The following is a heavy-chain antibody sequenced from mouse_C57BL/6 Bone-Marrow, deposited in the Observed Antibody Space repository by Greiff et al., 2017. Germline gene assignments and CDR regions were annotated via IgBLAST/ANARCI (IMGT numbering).Heavy chain of an antibody. CDR1: GFTFSDYG. J-gene: IGHJ1*03. V-gene: IGHV5-15*04. D-gene: IGHD2-4*01. Sequence: EVMLVESGGGLVQPGGSLKLSCAASGFTFSDYGMAWVRQAPRKGPEWVAFISNLAYSIYYADTVTGRFTISRENAKNTLYLEMSSLRSEDTAMYYCARHNYDYDVGYFDVWGTGTTVTVSS. CDR2: ISNLAYSI. CDR3: ARHNYDYDVGYFDV.